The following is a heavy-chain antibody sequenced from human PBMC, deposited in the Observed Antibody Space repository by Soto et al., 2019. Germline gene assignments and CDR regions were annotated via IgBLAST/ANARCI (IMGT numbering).Heavy chain of an antibody. CDR2: INAGNGNT. CDR1: GYTFTSYA. D-gene: IGHD6-13*01. CDR3: ARDAKQQLARRNAEFDY. Sequence: QVQLVQSGAEVKKPGASVKVSSKASGYTFTSYAMHWVRQAPGQRLEWMGWINAGNGNTKYSQKFQGRVTITRDTSASTAYMELSSLRSEDTAVYYCARDAKQQLARRNAEFDYWGQGTLVTVSS. J-gene: IGHJ4*02. V-gene: IGHV1-3*01.